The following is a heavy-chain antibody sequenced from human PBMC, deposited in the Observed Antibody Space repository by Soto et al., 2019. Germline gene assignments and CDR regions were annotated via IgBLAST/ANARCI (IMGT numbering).Heavy chain of an antibody. V-gene: IGHV1-24*01. J-gene: IGHJ6*03. CDR2: FDPEDGET. CDR3: ATSSPLLSYYYYMDV. CDR1: GYTLTELS. D-gene: IGHD1-26*01. Sequence: ASVKVSCKVSGYTLTELSMHWVRQAPGKGLEWMGGFDPEDGETIYAQKFQGRVTMTEDTSTDTAYMELSSLRSEDTAVYYCATSSPLLSYYYYMDVWGKGTTVTVSS.